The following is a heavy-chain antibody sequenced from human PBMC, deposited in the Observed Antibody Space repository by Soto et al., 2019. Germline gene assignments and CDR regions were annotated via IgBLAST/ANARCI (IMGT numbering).Heavy chain of an antibody. CDR3: ARRGSGSYSDY. Sequence: PSETLSVTCTVSGGSISSVGCCWGRIRQPPGKGLEWIGSIYYSGSTYYNPSLKSRVTISVDTSKNQFSLKLSSVTAADTAVYYCARRGSGSYSDYWGQGTLVTVSS. CDR1: GGSISSVGCC. CDR2: IYYSGST. D-gene: IGHD3-10*01. V-gene: IGHV4-39*01. J-gene: IGHJ4*02.